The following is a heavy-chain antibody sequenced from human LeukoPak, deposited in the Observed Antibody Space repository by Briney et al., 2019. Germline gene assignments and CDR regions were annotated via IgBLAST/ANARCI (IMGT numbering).Heavy chain of an antibody. CDR1: GGSISSYY. CDR3: ARDLRTVAANSQDAFDI. CDR2: IYYSGST. J-gene: IGHJ3*02. V-gene: IGHV4-59*01. D-gene: IGHD6-19*01. Sequence: SETLSLTCTVSGGSISSYYWSWIRQPPGKGQEWIGYIYYSGSTSYNPSLRSRVTISIDISKNQFSLKLSSVTAADTAVYYCARDLRTVAANSQDAFDIWGQGTMVTVSS.